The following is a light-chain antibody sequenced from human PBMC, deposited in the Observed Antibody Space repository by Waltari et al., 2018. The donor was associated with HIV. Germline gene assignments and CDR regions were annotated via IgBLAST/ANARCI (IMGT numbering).Light chain of an antibody. CDR3: QQYGGSLT. J-gene: IGKJ3*01. CDR2: GAS. Sequence: EIVLTQSPGTLSLSPGERATLSCRASQSVTSTYLAWYQQKPGQAPRLLIYGASNRATGIPDRVSGSGSGTDFTLTISRLEPEDFAVYYCQQYGGSLTFGPGTKVDIK. V-gene: IGKV3-20*01. CDR1: QSVTSTY.